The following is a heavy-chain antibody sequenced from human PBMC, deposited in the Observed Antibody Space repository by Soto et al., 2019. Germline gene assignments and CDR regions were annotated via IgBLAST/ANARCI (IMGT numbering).Heavy chain of an antibody. CDR1: GGSISSGGYS. J-gene: IGHJ6*02. CDR3: ARARGDSSGYYRGRAYYYYGMDV. Sequence: SETLSLTCGVSGGSISSGGYSWMWIRHPPGKGLEWIGYIYHSGSTYYNPSLKSRVTISVDRSKNQFSLKLSSVTAADTAVYYCARARGDSSGYYRGRAYYYYGMDVWGQGTTVTVS. CDR2: IYHSGST. V-gene: IGHV4-30-2*01. D-gene: IGHD3-22*01.